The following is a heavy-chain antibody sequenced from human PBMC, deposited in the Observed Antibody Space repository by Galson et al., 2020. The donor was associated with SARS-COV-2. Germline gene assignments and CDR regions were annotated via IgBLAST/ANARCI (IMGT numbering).Heavy chain of an antibody. J-gene: IGHJ5*02. CDR3: ASGGVYCSGGSCYVRFDP. D-gene: IGHD2-15*01. CDR2: IDPSDSYT. Sequence: HGESLKISCKGSGYSFTSYWISWVRQMPGKGLEWMGRIDPSDSYTNYSPSFQGHVTISADKSISTAYLQWSSLKASETAMYYCASGGVYCSGGSCYVRFDPWGQGTLVTVSS. V-gene: IGHV5-10-1*01. CDR1: GYSFTSYW.